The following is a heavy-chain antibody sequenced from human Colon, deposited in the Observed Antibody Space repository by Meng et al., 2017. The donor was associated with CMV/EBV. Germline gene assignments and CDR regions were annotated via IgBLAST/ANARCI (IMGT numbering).Heavy chain of an antibody. V-gene: IGHV4-61*08. Sequence: SDGSVNSDDAFWSWLRQPPGKGLGWIGYIQYSGNTNYNPSLKSRVTMSIETSKNQFSLTLFSVTAADTAVYYCARDVMLPAPFFDPWGQGTLVTVSS. CDR2: IQYSGNT. J-gene: IGHJ5*02. D-gene: IGHD2-2*01. CDR1: DGSVNSDDAF. CDR3: ARDVMLPAPFFDP.